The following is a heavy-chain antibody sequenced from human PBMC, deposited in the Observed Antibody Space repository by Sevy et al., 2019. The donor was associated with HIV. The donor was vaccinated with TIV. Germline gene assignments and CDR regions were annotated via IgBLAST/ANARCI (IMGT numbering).Heavy chain of an antibody. D-gene: IGHD3-10*01. CDR3: AKDRVSGTYYTGDFDY. V-gene: IGHV3-23*01. CDR2: ISPSAGST. Sequence: GGSLRLSCAASGFTFSTYDMTWVRQAPGKGLEWVSVISPSAGSTYYSDSVKGRFTISRDNSKNTLYLQMNSLRAEDTAVYYCAKDRVSGTYYTGDFDYWGQGTLVTVSS. J-gene: IGHJ4*02. CDR1: GFTFSTYD.